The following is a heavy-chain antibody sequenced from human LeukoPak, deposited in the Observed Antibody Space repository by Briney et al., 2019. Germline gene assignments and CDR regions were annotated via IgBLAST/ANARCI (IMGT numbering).Heavy chain of an antibody. J-gene: IGHJ4*02. Sequence: SETLSLTCTVSGGSISSSIYSWGWIRQPPGKGLEWIGSMYYSGSTYYNPSLKSRVTISVDTSKNQFSLKLSSVTAADTAVYYCARGRRGGYSGYDLRCYFDFWGQGTLVTVSS. CDR2: MYYSGST. V-gene: IGHV4-39*07. CDR1: GGSISSSIYS. D-gene: IGHD5-12*01. CDR3: ARGRRGGYSGYDLRCYFDF.